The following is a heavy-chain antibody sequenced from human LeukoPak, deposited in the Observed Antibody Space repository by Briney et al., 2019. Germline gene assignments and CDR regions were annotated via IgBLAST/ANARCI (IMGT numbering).Heavy chain of an antibody. CDR3: ARHSSIWYPFDK. D-gene: IGHD6-13*01. CDR1: GGSISNYC. Sequence: SETPSVTCTVSGGSISNYCWSWIRQPPGKELEWIAYISHSGSTDYNPSLKSRATISVDTSKNQFSLRLSSVTAADTAVYFCARHSSIWYPFDKWGQGTLVTVSS. J-gene: IGHJ4*02. CDR2: ISHSGST. V-gene: IGHV4-59*01.